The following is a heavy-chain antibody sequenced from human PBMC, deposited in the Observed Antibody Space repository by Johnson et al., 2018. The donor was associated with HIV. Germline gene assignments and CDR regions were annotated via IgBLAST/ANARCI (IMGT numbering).Heavy chain of an antibody. D-gene: IGHD1-26*01. V-gene: IGHV3-53*01. CDR1: GFTVSSNY. J-gene: IGHJ3*02. Sequence: VQLVESGGGLIQPGGSLRLSCAASGFTVSSNYMSWVRQAPGKGLEWLAFVSYNGIHVYYSDSVRGRFTISRDISKNTLFLQMNSLRAEDTALYYCARDGPRGSYGAFDIWGQGTMVTVSS. CDR2: SYNGIHV. CDR3: ARDGPRGSYGAFDI.